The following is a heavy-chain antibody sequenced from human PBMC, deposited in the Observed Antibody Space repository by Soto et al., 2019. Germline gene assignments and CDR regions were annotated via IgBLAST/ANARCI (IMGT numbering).Heavy chain of an antibody. D-gene: IGHD3-3*01. Sequence: PGGSLRLSCAASGFTFSSYSMNWVRQAPGKGLEWVSSISSSSSYIYYADSVKGRFTISRDNAKNSLYLQMNSLRAEDTAVYYCARDNTITIFGVAPQHDAFDIWGQGTMVTVSS. J-gene: IGHJ3*02. CDR1: GFTFSSYS. CDR2: ISSSSSYI. CDR3: ARDNTITIFGVAPQHDAFDI. V-gene: IGHV3-21*01.